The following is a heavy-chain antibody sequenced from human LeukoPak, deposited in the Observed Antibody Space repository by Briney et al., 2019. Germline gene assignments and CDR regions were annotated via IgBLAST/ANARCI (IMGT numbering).Heavy chain of an antibody. Sequence: SETLSLTCAVYGGSFSGYYWSWIRQPPGKGLEWIGEINHSGSTNYNPSLKSRVTISVDTSKNQFSLKLSSVTAADTAVYYCARPSLCGSVHYFDYWGQGTLVTVSS. J-gene: IGHJ4*02. CDR3: ARPSLCGSVHYFDY. CDR1: GGSFSGYY. V-gene: IGHV4-34*01. D-gene: IGHD1-26*01. CDR2: INHSGST.